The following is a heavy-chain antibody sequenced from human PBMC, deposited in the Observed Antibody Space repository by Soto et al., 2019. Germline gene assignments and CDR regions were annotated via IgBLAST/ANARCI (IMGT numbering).Heavy chain of an antibody. J-gene: IGHJ3*02. CDR2: INRDGSKK. Sequence: EVQLEESGGDLVQPGGSLRLSCAASGFTLSAYWMTWVRQAPGKGLEWVANINRDGSKKSYLDSVRGRFTISRDNVGNSLYLQMDRLRVDDMALYYCARDVSPGSSSLYLDTFDIWGQGTMVTVSS. CDR1: GFTLSAYW. V-gene: IGHV3-7*05. CDR3: ARDVSPGSSSLYLDTFDI. D-gene: IGHD6-13*01.